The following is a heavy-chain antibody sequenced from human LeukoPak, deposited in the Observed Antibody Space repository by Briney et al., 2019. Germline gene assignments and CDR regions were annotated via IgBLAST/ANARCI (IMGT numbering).Heavy chain of an antibody. D-gene: IGHD3-10*01. Sequence: SSETLSLTCTVSGASISQYYWSWIRQPPGKGLEWIGSIYYSGSTYYNPSLKSRVTISVDTSKNQFSLKLSSVTAADTAVYYCARQHGSGSYYNWRGKYYFDYWGQGTLVTVSS. J-gene: IGHJ4*02. CDR2: IYYSGST. CDR3: ARQHGSGSYYNWRGKYYFDY. V-gene: IGHV4-39*01. CDR1: GASISQYY.